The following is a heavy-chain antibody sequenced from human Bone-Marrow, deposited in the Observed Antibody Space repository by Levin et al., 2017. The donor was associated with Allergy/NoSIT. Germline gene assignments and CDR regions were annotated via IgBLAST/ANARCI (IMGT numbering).Heavy chain of an antibody. CDR2: IYYSGRT. Sequence: TSETLSLTCAVSGVSVSSGNYFWGWIRQPPGRGLEWIGSIYYSGRTYYNPSLKSRVTISIDKSNNQLSLKLTSVAAADTAVHYCASGLSVTQDGFDIWGRGTMVTVSS. V-gene: IGHV4-39*01. CDR1: GVSVSSGNYF. CDR3: ASGLSVTQDGFDI. J-gene: IGHJ3*02. D-gene: IGHD4-17*01.